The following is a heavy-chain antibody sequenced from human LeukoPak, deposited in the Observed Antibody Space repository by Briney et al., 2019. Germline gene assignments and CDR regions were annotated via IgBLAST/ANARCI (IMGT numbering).Heavy chain of an antibody. V-gene: IGHV3-11*01. Sequence: GGSLRLSCAASGFTFSDYYMSWIRQAPGKGLEWVSYISSSGSTIYYADSVKGRFTISRDNAKNSLYLHMNSLRAEDTAVYYCARAETYYYDSSGYYFDYWGQGTLVTVSS. J-gene: IGHJ4*02. D-gene: IGHD3-22*01. CDR1: GFTFSDYY. CDR2: ISSSGSTI. CDR3: ARAETYYYDSSGYYFDY.